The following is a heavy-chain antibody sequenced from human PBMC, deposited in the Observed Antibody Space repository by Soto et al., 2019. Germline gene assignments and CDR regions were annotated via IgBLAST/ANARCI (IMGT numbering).Heavy chain of an antibody. Sequence: SETLSLTCAVYGGSFSGHFWSWIRQPPGKGLEWIGEINHSGSTNFNPSLKSRDTISVDTSKNQFSLKVNTLTAADTAVYYCARGISLIVEVQRDAPDKYYFDSWGQGTVVTVSS. CDR1: GGSFSGHF. J-gene: IGHJ4*02. V-gene: IGHV4-34*01. D-gene: IGHD2-21*01. CDR2: INHSGST. CDR3: ARGISLIVEVQRDAPDKYYFDS.